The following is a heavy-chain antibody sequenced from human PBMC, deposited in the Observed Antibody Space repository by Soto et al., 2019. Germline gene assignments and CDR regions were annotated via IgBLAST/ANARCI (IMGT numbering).Heavy chain of an antibody. V-gene: IGHV3-33*01. CDR3: ARDYTHGSGRTYGYYGMDV. Sequence: QVHLVESGGGVVQPGRSLRLSCEVSGFSLSDYGMHWVRHAPGQGLEWVAVMLCDGIGELYVDSVKGRVTISRDISKKTLYLQMNSLRVEETAVYFGARDYTHGSGRTYGYYGMDVWGQGTTVSVSS. D-gene: IGHD3-10*01. J-gene: IGHJ6*02. CDR1: GFSLSDYG. CDR2: MLCDGIGE.